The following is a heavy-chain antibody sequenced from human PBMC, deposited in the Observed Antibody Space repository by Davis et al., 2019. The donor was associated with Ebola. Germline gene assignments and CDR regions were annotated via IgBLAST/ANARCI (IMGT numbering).Heavy chain of an antibody. CDR2: ISAYNGNT. CDR3: TRGIARRRSGSWFDP. V-gene: IGHV1-18*01. CDR1: GYTFTSYA. J-gene: IGHJ5*02. D-gene: IGHD2-15*01. Sequence: ASVKVSCKASGYTFTSYAISWVRQAPGQGLEWMGWISAYNGNTNYAQRLQGRVTMTRDTSITTAYMELSSLSSDDTAVYYCTRGIARRRSGSWFDPWGQGTPVTVSS.